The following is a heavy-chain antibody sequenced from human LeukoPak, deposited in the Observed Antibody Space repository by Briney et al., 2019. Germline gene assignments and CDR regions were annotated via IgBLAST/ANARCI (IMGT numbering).Heavy chain of an antibody. CDR2: IKQGGSET. CDR3: ARGPHYGSRSDHLDY. J-gene: IGHJ4*02. Sequence: GGSLGLSCGASGFTFSTHWMNWVRQAPGKGLGWVANIKQGGSETNYVGSVKGRFTVSRDDAKNSVYLQMDSLRAEDTAIYYCARGPHYGSRSDHLDYWGQGTLVTVSS. CDR1: GFTFSTHW. V-gene: IGHV3-7*03. D-gene: IGHD3-10*01.